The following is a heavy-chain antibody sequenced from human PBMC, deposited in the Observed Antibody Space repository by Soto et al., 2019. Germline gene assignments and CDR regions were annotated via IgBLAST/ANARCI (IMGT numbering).Heavy chain of an antibody. J-gene: IGHJ5*02. CDR3: ARTSSGTRGGFDP. D-gene: IGHD1-7*01. Sequence: QVQLVQSGAEVKKPGASVKVSCKASGYTFTSYDINWVRQATGQGLEWMGWINPNNGNTGYAQKFQGRVTVTRSTSISTAYMELSSLRSGDTAVYFCARTSSGTRGGFDPWGQGTLVTVSS. CDR2: INPNNGNT. V-gene: IGHV1-8*01. CDR1: GYTFTSYD.